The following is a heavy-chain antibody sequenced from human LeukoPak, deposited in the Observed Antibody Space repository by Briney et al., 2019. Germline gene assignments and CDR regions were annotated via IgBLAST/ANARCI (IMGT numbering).Heavy chain of an antibody. CDR3: AKNPHYYDSSGYYYLSWFDP. CDR1: GFTFSSYA. CDR2: ISGSGGST. D-gene: IGHD3-22*01. J-gene: IGHJ5*02. V-gene: IGHV3-23*01. Sequence: GGSLRLSCAASGFTFSSYATSWVRQAPGKGLEWVSAISGSGGSTYYADSVKGRFTISRDNSKHTLYLQMNSLRAEDTAVYYCAKNPHYYDSSGYYYLSWFDPWGQGTLVTVSS.